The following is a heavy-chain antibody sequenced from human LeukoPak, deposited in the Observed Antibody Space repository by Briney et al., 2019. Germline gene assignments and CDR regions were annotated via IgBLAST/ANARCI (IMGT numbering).Heavy chain of an antibody. J-gene: IGHJ4*02. CDR3: ARSAAAGPSYYFDY. Sequence: PGRSLRLSCAASGFTFSSYAMHWVRQAPGKGLEWVAVISYDGSNKYYADSVKGRFTISRDNSKNTLYLQMNSLRAEDTAVYYCARSAAAGPSYYFDYWGQGTLVTVSS. D-gene: IGHD6-13*01. CDR2: ISYDGSNK. V-gene: IGHV3-30-3*01. CDR1: GFTFSSYA.